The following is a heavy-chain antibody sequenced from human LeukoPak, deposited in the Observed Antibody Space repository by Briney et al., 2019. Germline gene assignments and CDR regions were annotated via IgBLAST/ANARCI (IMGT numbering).Heavy chain of an antibody. CDR2: IVVGSGNT. Sequence: SVKVSCKASGFTFTSSAMQWVRQARGQRLEWIGWIVVGSGNTNYAQKFQERVTITRDMSTSTAYMELSSLRSEDTAVYYCAREPMVRGVIGEYYYYYGMDVWGQGTTVTVSS. D-gene: IGHD3-10*01. J-gene: IGHJ6*02. CDR1: GFTFTSSA. V-gene: IGHV1-58*02. CDR3: AREPMVRGVIGEYYYYYGMDV.